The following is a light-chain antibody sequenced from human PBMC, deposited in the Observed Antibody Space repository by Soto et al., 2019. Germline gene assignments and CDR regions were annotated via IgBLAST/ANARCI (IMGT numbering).Light chain of an antibody. Sequence: QSVLSQAPSVSGTPGQRVAMACSGGNSNIGKNSVNWYRQVPGTAPQLLIYSDTLRSFGIPDRFSASKSDTSASLAIGGLQSDDEALYFCAAWDDSLNALVFGGGTQLTVL. CDR2: SDT. V-gene: IGLV1-44*01. CDR3: AAWDDSLNALV. CDR1: NSNIGKNS. J-gene: IGLJ7*01.